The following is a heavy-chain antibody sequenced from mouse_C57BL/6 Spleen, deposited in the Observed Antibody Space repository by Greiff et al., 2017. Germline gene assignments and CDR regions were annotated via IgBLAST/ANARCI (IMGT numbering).Heavy chain of an antibody. J-gene: IGHJ1*03. D-gene: IGHD1-1*01. V-gene: IGHV1-26*01. Sequence: LPPSGPGRGERVGSGERACRVSGYTFTDYCLNWVKQSHGKSLEWIGDINPNNGGTSYNQKFKGKATLTVDKSSSTAYMELRSLTSEDSAVYYCARLATTVVARYFDVWGTGTTVTVSS. CDR2: INPNNGGT. CDR3: ARLATTVVARYFDV. CDR1: GYTFTDYC.